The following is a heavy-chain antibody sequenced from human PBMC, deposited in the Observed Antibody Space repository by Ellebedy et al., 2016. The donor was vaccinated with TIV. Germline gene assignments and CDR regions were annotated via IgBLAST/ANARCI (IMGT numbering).Heavy chain of an antibody. D-gene: IGHD6-19*01. CDR2: MNPNSGNT. J-gene: IGHJ3*02. V-gene: IGHV1-8*01. Sequence: ASVKVSXXASGYTFTSYDINWVRQATGQGLEWMGWMNPNSGNTGYAQKFQGRVTMTRNTSISTAYMELSSLRSEDTAVYYCARGPRGSGWIHDAFDIWGQGTMVTVSS. CDR3: ARGPRGSGWIHDAFDI. CDR1: GYTFTSYD.